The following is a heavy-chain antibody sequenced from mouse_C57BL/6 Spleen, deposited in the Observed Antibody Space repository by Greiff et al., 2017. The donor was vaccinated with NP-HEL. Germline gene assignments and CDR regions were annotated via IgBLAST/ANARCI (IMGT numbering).Heavy chain of an antibody. CDR3: ARHEGTTGSSRDYAMDY. D-gene: IGHD1-1*01. CDR1: GYTFTEYT. CDR2: FYPGSGSI. Sequence: QVQLQQSGAELVKPGASVTLSCKASGYTFTEYTIHWVKQRSGQGLEWIGWFYPGSGSIKYNEKFKDKATLTADKSSSTVYMELSRLTSEDSAVYCCARHEGTTGSSRDYAMDYWGQGTSVTVSS. J-gene: IGHJ4*01. V-gene: IGHV1-62-2*01.